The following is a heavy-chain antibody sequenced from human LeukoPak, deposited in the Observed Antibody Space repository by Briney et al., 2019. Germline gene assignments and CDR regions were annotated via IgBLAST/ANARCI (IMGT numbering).Heavy chain of an antibody. CDR2: INPNSGGT. D-gene: IGHD3-22*01. J-gene: IGHJ4*02. Sequence: GASVKVSCKASGYTFTGYYMHWVRQAPGQGLEWMGWINPNSGGTNYAQKFQGWVTMTRDTSISTAYMELSRLRSDDTAVYYCARDAAYDSSGYYPDYWGQGTLVTVSS. V-gene: IGHV1-2*04. CDR3: ARDAAYDSSGYYPDY. CDR1: GYTFTGYY.